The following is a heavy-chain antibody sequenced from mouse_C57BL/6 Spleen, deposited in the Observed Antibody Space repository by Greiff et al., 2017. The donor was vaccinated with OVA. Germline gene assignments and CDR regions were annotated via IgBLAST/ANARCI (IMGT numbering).Heavy chain of an antibody. J-gene: IGHJ1*03. Sequence: QVHVKQSGAELVKPGASVKISCKASGYAFSSYWMHWVKQRPGKGLEWIGQIYPGDGDTNYNGKFKGKATLTADKSSSTAYMQLSSLTSEDAAVYFCARVFNTTGYVDVWGTGTTVTVSS. CDR1: GYAFSSYW. D-gene: IGHD1-1*01. V-gene: IGHV1-80*01. CDR3: ARVFNTTGYVDV. CDR2: IYPGDGDT.